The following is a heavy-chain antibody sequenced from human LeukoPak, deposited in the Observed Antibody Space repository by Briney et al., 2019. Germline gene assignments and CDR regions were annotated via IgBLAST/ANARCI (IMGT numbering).Heavy chain of an antibody. J-gene: IGHJ4*02. CDR2: ISSGSSTI. CDR3: ARDRVWSGYHYFDY. Sequence: GGSVRLSCVASGFTFSSYSMNWVRQAPGKGLEWVSYISSGSSTIYYADSVKGRFTISRDNAKNSLYLQMNSLRAEDTAVYYCARDRVWSGYHYFDYWGQGTLVTVSS. V-gene: IGHV3-48*01. CDR1: GFTFSSYS. D-gene: IGHD3-3*01.